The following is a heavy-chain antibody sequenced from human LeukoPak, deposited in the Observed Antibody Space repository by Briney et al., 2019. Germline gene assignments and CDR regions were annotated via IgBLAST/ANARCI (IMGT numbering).Heavy chain of an antibody. V-gene: IGHV5-51*01. Sequence: GESLKISCQDSGDTFTNYWIGWVRQMPGQGLEWMGSIYSGDLDTRYSPSFQGQVTISADKSISTAYLQWSSLKASDTAMYYCARHSYYYGSGSYSTWVASWAFDIWGQGTMVTVSS. CDR1: GDTFTNYW. D-gene: IGHD3-10*01. CDR3: ARHSYYYGSGSYSTWVASWAFDI. J-gene: IGHJ3*02. CDR2: IYSGDLDT.